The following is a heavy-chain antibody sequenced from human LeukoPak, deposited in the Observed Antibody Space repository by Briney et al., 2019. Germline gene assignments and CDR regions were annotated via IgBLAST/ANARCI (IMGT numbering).Heavy chain of an antibody. V-gene: IGHV4-59*05. CDR3: ARKIGYCSSTSCYGILYFDY. CDR2: IYYSGST. D-gene: IGHD2-2*01. J-gene: IGHJ4*02. CDR1: GGSISSYY. Sequence: SETLSLTCTVSGGSISSYYWSWIRQPPGKGLEWIGSIYYSGSTYYNPSLKSRVTISVDTSKNQFSLKLSSVTAADTAVYYCARKIGYCSSTSCYGILYFDYWGQGTLVTVSS.